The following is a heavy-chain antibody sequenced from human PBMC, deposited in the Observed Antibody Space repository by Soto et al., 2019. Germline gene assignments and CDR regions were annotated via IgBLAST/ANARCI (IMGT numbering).Heavy chain of an antibody. Sequence: EVQLVETGGGLIQPGGSVRLSCAASGFAVSSNFVNWVRQAPGKGLEWVSVIYSGGNTYYADSVKGRFTISRDNPKNTVYLQMNSLRAEDTALYYCARGTDNAKIRFDPRGQGTLVTVSS. J-gene: IGHJ5*02. CDR3: ARGTDNAKIRFDP. D-gene: IGHD1-1*01. V-gene: IGHV3-53*02. CDR1: GFAVSSNF. CDR2: IYSGGNT.